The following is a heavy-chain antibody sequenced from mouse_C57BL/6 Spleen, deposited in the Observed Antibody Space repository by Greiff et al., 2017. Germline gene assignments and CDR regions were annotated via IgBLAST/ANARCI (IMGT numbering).Heavy chain of an antibody. CDR2: ISSGSSTI. J-gene: IGHJ4*01. D-gene: IGHD2-3*01. Sequence: EVQRVESGGGLVKPGGSLKLSCAASGFTFSDYGMHWVRQAPEKGLEWVAYISSGSSTIYYADTVKGRFTISRDNAKNTRFLQMTSLRSEDTAMYYCARGNDGYYGYAMDYWGQGTSVTVSS. V-gene: IGHV5-17*01. CDR3: ARGNDGYYGYAMDY. CDR1: GFTFSDYG.